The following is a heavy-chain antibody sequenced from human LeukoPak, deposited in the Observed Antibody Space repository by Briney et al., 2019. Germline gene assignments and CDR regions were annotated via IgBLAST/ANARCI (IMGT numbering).Heavy chain of an antibody. CDR2: ISSSGYTI. Sequence: PGRSLRLSCAASGFTFSNYEMNWVRQAPGKGLEWISYISSSGYTIYYADSLKGRFTISRDNAKNSLYLQMHSLRDDDTAVYYCARDGPNSSGWPYFDYWGQGTLVTVSS. D-gene: IGHD6-19*01. J-gene: IGHJ4*02. CDR1: GFTFSNYE. V-gene: IGHV3-48*03. CDR3: ARDGPNSSGWPYFDY.